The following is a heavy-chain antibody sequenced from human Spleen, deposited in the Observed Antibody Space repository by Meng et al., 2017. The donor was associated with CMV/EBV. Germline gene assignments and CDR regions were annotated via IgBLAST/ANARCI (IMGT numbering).Heavy chain of an antibody. CDR3: ARGPTYSSAWYSSH. CDR2: ITTSSSFI. CDR1: GFTFFTYN. D-gene: IGHD6-19*01. Sequence: GGSLRLSCAASGFTFFTYNMNWVRQAPGKGLEWVSSITTSSSFIYYADSVKGRFAISRDNAKNSVYLQMNSLRAEDTAVYYCARGPTYSSAWYSSHWGQGTLVTVSS. J-gene: IGHJ4*02. V-gene: IGHV3-21*01.